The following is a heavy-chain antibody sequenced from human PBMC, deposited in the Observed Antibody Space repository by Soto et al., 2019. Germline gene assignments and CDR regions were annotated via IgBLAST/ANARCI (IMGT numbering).Heavy chain of an antibody. CDR3: ARGASSSWYLNYYGMDV. D-gene: IGHD6-13*01. J-gene: IGHJ6*02. CDR1: GGSISSGDYY. V-gene: IGHV4-30-4*01. Sequence: PSSTLSLTCTVSGGSISSGDYYWSWILQPPGKGLEWIGYIYYSGNTYYNPSLKIQITISVDTSKNQFSLKLSSVTAADTAVYYCARGASSSWYLNYYGMDVWGQGTTVTVSS. CDR2: IYYSGNT.